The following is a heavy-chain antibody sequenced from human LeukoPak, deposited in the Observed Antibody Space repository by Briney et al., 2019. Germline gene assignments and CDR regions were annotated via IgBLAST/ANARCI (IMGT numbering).Heavy chain of an antibody. J-gene: IGHJ3*02. V-gene: IGHV3-30*18. CDR2: ISYDGSNK. D-gene: IGHD4-23*01. CDR1: GFTFSSYG. CDR3: AKFLATVVDFDAFDI. Sequence: GGSLRLSCAASGFTFSSYGMHWVRQAPGKGLEWVAVISYDGSNKYYADSVKGRFTISRDNSKNTLYLQMNSLRAEDTAVYYCAKFLATVVDFDAFDIWGQGTMVTVSS.